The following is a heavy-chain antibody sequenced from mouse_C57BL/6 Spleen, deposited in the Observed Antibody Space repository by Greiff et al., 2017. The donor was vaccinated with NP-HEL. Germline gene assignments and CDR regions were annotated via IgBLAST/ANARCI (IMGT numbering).Heavy chain of an antibody. D-gene: IGHD1-3*01. CDR2: ISSGGSYT. CDR1: GFTFSSYG. V-gene: IGHV5-6*02. Sequence: DVKLVESGGDLVKPGGSLKLSCAASGFTFSSYGMSWVRQTPDKRLEWVATISSGGSYTYYPDSVKGRFTISRDNAKNTLYLQMSSLKYEDTAMYYCSRKLVSFAYWVQGTLVTVSA. CDR3: SRKLVSFAY. J-gene: IGHJ3*01.